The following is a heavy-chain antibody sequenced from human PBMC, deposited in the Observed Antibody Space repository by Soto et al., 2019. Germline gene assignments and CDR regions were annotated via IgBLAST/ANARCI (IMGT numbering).Heavy chain of an antibody. CDR1: GFTVSNNY. D-gene: IGHD3-3*01. CDR2: LYGGGRT. CDR3: ARVLKSILGVIITPYYFDS. V-gene: IGHV3-66*01. J-gene: IGHJ4*02. Sequence: EVQLVESGGDLVQPGGSLRLSCAASGFTVSNNYMRWVRQAPGKGLEWVSVLYGGGRTYYAGSVKDRFSVSRDNSKNTLYLQMNSLRAEDTAVYYCARVLKSILGVIITPYYFDSWGQGTLVTVSS.